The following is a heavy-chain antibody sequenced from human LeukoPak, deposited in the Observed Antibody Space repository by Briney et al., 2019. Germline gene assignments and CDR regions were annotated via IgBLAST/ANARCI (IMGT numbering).Heavy chain of an antibody. Sequence: PGGSLRLSCAASGFTVSSNYMSWVRQAPGKGLEWVSVIYSGGSTYYADSVKGRFTISRDNSENTLYLQMNSLRAEDTAVYYCAREGGSHYFDYWGQGTLVTVSS. J-gene: IGHJ4*02. CDR1: GFTVSSNY. D-gene: IGHD1-26*01. CDR2: IYSGGST. CDR3: AREGGSHYFDY. V-gene: IGHV3-53*01.